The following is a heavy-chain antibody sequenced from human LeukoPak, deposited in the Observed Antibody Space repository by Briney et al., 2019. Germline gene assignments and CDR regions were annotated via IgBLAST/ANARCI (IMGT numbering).Heavy chain of an antibody. Sequence: SETLSLTCAVYGGSFSGYYWSWIRQPPGKGLEWIGEINHSGSTNYNPSLKSRVTISVDTSKNQFSLKLSSVTAADTAVYYCAGSPGDGSGYSSYFDYWGQGTLVTVSS. J-gene: IGHJ4*02. D-gene: IGHD3-22*01. CDR1: GGSFSGYY. CDR2: INHSGST. CDR3: AGSPGDGSGYSSYFDY. V-gene: IGHV4-34*01.